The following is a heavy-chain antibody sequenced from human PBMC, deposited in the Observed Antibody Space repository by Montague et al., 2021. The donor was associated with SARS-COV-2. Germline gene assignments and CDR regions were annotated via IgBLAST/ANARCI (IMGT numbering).Heavy chain of an antibody. Sequence: SLRLSCAASGFTFSHYGMSWFRQAPGKGLEWVSLISDTGANTHYADSVKGRFTISRDNSKNTVLLQMNSLRAEDTAVYYCAKCTHYYASGTYYNTYYFDHWGQGTLVTVSS. D-gene: IGHD3-10*01. CDR1: GFTFSHYG. CDR2: ISDTGANT. CDR3: AKCTHYYASGTYYNTYYFDH. J-gene: IGHJ4*02. V-gene: IGHV3-23*01.